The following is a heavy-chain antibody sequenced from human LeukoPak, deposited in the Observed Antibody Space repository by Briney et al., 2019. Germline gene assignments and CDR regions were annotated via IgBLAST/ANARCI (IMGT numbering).Heavy chain of an antibody. V-gene: IGHV3-23*01. Sequence: GGSLRLSCAASGFTFSSYAMSWVRQAPGKGLEWVSAISGSGGSAYYADSVKGRFTISRDNSKNTLYLQMNSLRAEDTAVYYCAKDKHLVVVTAILLLFDYWGQGTLVTVSS. J-gene: IGHJ4*02. D-gene: IGHD2-21*02. CDR1: GFTFSSYA. CDR2: ISGSGGSA. CDR3: AKDKHLVVVTAILLLFDY.